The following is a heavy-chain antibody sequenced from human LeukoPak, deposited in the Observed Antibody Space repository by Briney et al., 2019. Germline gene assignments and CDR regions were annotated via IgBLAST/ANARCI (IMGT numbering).Heavy chain of an antibody. J-gene: IGHJ4*02. CDR2: ITSKGGST. V-gene: IGHV3-64D*09. CDR3: VKSGIAVSGTDY. Sequence: GGSLRLSCSASGFTFSSYAMHWVRQAPGKGLEYVSAITSKGGSTYYADSVKGRFTISRDNPKNTLYLQMSSLRAEDTAVYYCVKSGIAVSGTDYWGQGTLVTVSS. CDR1: GFTFSSYA. D-gene: IGHD6-19*01.